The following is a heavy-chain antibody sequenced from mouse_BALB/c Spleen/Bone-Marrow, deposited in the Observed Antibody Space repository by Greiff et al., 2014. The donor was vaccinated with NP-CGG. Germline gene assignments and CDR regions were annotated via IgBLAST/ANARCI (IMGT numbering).Heavy chain of an antibody. D-gene: IGHD1-1*01. CDR2: ISSGGGSI. J-gene: IGHJ3*01. CDR3: ASHYYDSSPFAY. Sequence: DVHLVESGGSLVQPGGSLKLSCAASGFTFSSYTMSWVRQTPEKRLVWVAYISSGGGSIYYPDTVKGRFTISRDNDKNTLYLQMSSLKSEDTAMYYCASHYYDSSPFAYWGQGTLVTVSA. CDR1: GFTFSSYT. V-gene: IGHV5-12-2*01.